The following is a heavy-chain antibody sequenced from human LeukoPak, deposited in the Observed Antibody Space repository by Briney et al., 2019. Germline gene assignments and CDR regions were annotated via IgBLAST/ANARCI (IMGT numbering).Heavy chain of an antibody. CDR3: ARATPMVRGVLSDY. J-gene: IGHJ4*02. CDR1: GFTFSSYS. V-gene: IGHV3-21*01. CDR2: ISSSSSYI. D-gene: IGHD3-10*01. Sequence: GGSLRLPCAASGFTFSSYSMNWVRQAPGKGLEWVSSISSSSSYIYYADSVKGRFTISRDNAKNSLYLQMNSLRAEDTAVYYCARATPMVRGVLSDYWGQGTLVTVSS.